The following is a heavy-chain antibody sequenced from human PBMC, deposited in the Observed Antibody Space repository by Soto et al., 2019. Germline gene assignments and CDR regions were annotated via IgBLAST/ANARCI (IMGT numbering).Heavy chain of an antibody. CDR2: IYPGDSDT. J-gene: IGHJ6*02. D-gene: IGHD6-25*01. Sequence: PGESLKISCKGSGYSFTSYWIGRVRQMPGKGLEWMGIIYPGDSDTRYSPSFQGQVTISADKSISTAYLQWSSLKASDTAMYYCARERRVPPHYYYYGMDVWGQGTTVTVSS. CDR1: GYSFTSYW. CDR3: ARERRVPPHYYYYGMDV. V-gene: IGHV5-51*01.